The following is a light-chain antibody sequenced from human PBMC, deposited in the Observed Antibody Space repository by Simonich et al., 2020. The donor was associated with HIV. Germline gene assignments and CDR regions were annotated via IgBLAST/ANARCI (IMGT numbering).Light chain of an antibody. V-gene: IGKV3-15*01. CDR2: GAS. CDR1: QTVSSN. CDR3: QQYNDWPRT. Sequence: EIVMPPSPATLSVSPGERATLSCRASQTVSSNLAWSQQKPGQAPRLLIYGASTRATGSPARFSGSGSGTELTLTISSLQSEDFAVDYCQQYNDWPRTFGQGTKVEIK. J-gene: IGKJ1*01.